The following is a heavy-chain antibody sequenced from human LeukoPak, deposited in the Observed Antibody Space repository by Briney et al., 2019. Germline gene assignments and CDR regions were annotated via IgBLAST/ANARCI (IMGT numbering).Heavy chain of an antibody. J-gene: IGHJ5*02. Sequence: KPSETLSLTCIVSGGSINGYYWSWLRQPPGKGLEWIAYIYRDDYIYRNGYTNHNPSLKSRVIISIDTSKNQFSLKLSSVTAADTAVYYCAKRQGPTSGSYDWFDPWGQGTLVIVSS. V-gene: IGHV4-4*09. CDR2: IYRDDYIYRNGYT. CDR3: AKRQGPTSGSYDWFDP. D-gene: IGHD1-26*01. CDR1: GGSINGYY.